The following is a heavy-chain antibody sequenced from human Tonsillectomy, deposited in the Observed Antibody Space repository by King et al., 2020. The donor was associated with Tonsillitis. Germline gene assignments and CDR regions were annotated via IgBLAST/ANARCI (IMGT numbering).Heavy chain of an antibody. CDR2: ISPDDSQT. V-gene: IGHV5-51*03. CDR3: ARGVAQLHMDV. J-gene: IGHJ6*03. CDR1: GYRFTTYW. Sequence: QLVQSGAEVKKPGESLKLSCKASGYRFTTYWIGWVRQMPGKGLEWMGIISPDDSQTRYSPSFQGQVTISADKSISTAYLQWSSLKASDTAMYFCARGVAQLHMDVWGEGTTVIVSS. D-gene: IGHD2-2*01.